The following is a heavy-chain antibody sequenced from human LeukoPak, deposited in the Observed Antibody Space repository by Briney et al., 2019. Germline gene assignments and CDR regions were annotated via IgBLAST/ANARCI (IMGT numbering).Heavy chain of an antibody. CDR2: ITPILGIA. CDR3: ARQRDDRSGYYFFGY. V-gene: IGHV1-69*02. CDR1: GGTFSSYT. D-gene: IGHD3-22*01. J-gene: IGHJ4*02. Sequence: SVKVSCKASGGTFSSYTISWVRQAPGQGLEWMGRITPILGIANYAQKFQGRVTITADKSTSTAYMELSSLRSEDTAVYYCARQRDDRSGYYFFGYWGQGTLVTVSS.